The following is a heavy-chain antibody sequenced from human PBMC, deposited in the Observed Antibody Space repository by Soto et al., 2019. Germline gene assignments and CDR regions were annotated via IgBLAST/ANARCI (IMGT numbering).Heavy chain of an antibody. CDR3: AKDRGEEGLKFLEWFGGMDV. V-gene: IGHV3-74*01. CDR1: GFTVSNYW. D-gene: IGHD3-3*01. CDR2: IKNDGTT. Sequence: PGGSLRLSCAASGFTVSNYWMNWGRQAPGKGLVWVSHIKNDGTTSYADSVEGRFTVSRDDAKNSFYLQMNSLRADDTAVYYCAKDRGEEGLKFLEWFGGMDVWGHGTTVTVSS. J-gene: IGHJ6*02.